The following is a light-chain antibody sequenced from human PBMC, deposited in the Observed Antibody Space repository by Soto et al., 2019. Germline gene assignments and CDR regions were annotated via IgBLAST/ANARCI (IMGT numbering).Light chain of an antibody. J-gene: IGKJ2*01. CDR3: HQYDDGPYT. Sequence: ERIMTQSPGTLSLSPGERSTLSCRASQTITSNYLAWYQQIPGQTPRLLIYGASTRATGIPVRFSGSGSGTEFTLTISSLQSEDFAVYYCHQYDDGPYTFGQGTKVDIK. CDR1: QTITSN. V-gene: IGKV3-15*01. CDR2: GAS.